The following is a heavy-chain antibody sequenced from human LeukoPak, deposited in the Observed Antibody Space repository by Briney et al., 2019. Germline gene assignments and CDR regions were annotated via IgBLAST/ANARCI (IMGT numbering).Heavy chain of an antibody. V-gene: IGHV4-4*02. CDR2: IYHSGRT. CDR1: GGSGGSISSSNY. Sequence: SETLSLTCAVSGGSGGSISSSNYRSWVRQPPGKGLEWIGEIYHSGRTNSNPSLKSRVTISVDKSKNQFSLRLNSVTAADTAVYYCARAGQGYCTSASCFLSLDYWGQGTLVTVSS. D-gene: IGHD2-2*01. CDR3: ARAGQGYCTSASCFLSLDY. J-gene: IGHJ4*02.